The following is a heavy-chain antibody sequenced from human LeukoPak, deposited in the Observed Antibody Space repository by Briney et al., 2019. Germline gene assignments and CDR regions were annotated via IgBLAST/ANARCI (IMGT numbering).Heavy chain of an antibody. CDR3: ARRGFVIRALIIVGFHRAAYYFDY. CDR1: GITLSNYG. Sequence: GGSLRLSCAVSGITLSNYGMSWVRQAPGKGLEWVAGIGVSGGSTNYADSVKGRFTISRDNPKNTLYLQMNSLRAEDAAVYFCARRGFVIRALIIVGFHRAAYYFDYWGQGVLVTVSS. CDR2: IGVSGGST. J-gene: IGHJ4*02. V-gene: IGHV3-23*01. D-gene: IGHD3-10*01.